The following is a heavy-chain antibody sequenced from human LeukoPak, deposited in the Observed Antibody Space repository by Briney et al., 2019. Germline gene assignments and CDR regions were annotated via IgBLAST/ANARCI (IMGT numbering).Heavy chain of an antibody. D-gene: IGHD2-21*02. Sequence: SETLSLTCTVSGHSIINSYYWGWIRQPPGKGLEWIGYIYYSGSTYYNPSLKSRVTISVDTSKNQFSLKLSSVTAADTAVYYCARVQRKYCGGDCHYYYYYYGMDVWGQGTTVTVSS. V-gene: IGHV4-38-2*02. CDR3: ARVQRKYCGGDCHYYYYYYGMDV. J-gene: IGHJ6*02. CDR1: GHSIINSYY. CDR2: IYYSGST.